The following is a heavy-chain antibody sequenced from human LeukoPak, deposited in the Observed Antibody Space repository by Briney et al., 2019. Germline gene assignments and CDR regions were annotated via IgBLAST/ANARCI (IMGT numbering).Heavy chain of an antibody. Sequence: GGSLRPSCAASGFTFSSYAMSWVRQAPGKGLEWVSAISGSGGSTYYADSVKGRFTISRDNSKNTLYLQMNSLRAEDTAVYYCAKDTGDSSGWLYYFDYWGQGTLVTVSS. J-gene: IGHJ4*02. V-gene: IGHV3-23*01. D-gene: IGHD6-19*01. CDR3: AKDTGDSSGWLYYFDY. CDR2: ISGSGGST. CDR1: GFTFSSYA.